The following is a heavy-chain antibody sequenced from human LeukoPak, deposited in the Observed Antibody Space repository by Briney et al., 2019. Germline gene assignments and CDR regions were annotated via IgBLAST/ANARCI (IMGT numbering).Heavy chain of an antibody. D-gene: IGHD2-15*01. CDR2: ISGSGGST. V-gene: IGHV3-23*01. J-gene: IGHJ5*02. Sequence: PGGSLRLSCAASGFTFSSYAMSWVRQAPGKGLKWVSAISGSGGSTYYADSVKGRFTISRDNSKNTLYLQMNSLRAEDTAVYYCANGGSYCSGGSCYPFPDWFDPWGQGTLVTVSS. CDR3: ANGGSYCSGGSCYPFPDWFDP. CDR1: GFTFSSYA.